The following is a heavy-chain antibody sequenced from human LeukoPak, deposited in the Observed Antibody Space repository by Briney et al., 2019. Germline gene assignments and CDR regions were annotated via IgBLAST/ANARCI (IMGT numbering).Heavy chain of an antibody. CDR1: GFTFSSYA. J-gene: IGHJ4*02. CDR2: ISYDGSNK. CDR3: ARGNFDY. V-gene: IGHV3-30*04. Sequence: GGSLRLSCAASGFTFSSYAMHWVRQAPGKGLEWVAVISYDGSNKYYADSVKGRFTISRDNSKNTLYLQMNSLRAEDTAVYYCARGNFDYWGQGTLVTVSS.